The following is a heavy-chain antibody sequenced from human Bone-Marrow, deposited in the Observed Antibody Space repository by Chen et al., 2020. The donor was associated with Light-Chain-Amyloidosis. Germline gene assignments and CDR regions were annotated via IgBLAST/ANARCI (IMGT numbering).Heavy chain of an antibody. CDR2: IYPDDSDA. CDR3: ARRRDGYNFDY. V-gene: IGHV5-51*01. D-gene: IGHD5-12*01. Sequence: EVQLEQSGPEVKKPGESLKISCKGSGYTFPTYWIGWVRQMPGKGLEWMGVIYPDDSDARYSPSVEGQVTISADKSITTAYRQWRSLKASDTARYYCARRRDGYNFDYWGQGTLVTVSS. CDR1: GYTFPTYW. J-gene: IGHJ4*02.